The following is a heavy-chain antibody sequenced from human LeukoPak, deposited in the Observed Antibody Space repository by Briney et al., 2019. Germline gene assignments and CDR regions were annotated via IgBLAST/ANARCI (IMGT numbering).Heavy chain of an antibody. CDR1: GFTFSSYA. D-gene: IGHD1-26*01. Sequence: PGRSLRLSCAASGFTFSSYAMHWVRQAPGKGLEWVAVISYDGSNKYYADSVKGRFTISRDNSKNTLYLQMNSLRAEDTAVYYCARDSGGSQTNAFDIWGQGTMVTVSS. CDR3: ARDSGGSQTNAFDI. V-gene: IGHV3-30-3*01. J-gene: IGHJ3*02. CDR2: ISYDGSNK.